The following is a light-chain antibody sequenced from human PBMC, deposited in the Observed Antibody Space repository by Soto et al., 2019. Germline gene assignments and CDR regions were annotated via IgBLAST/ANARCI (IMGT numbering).Light chain of an antibody. CDR3: QQYGSSPLLS. Sequence: EVVLTQSPGTLTLSPGERATLSCRASQSISSNLAWYQQKPGQAPRVLIHATSTRATGIPDRFSGSGSGTDFTLTISRLEPEDFAVYYCQQYGSSPLLSFGGGTKVDI. V-gene: IGKV3-20*01. CDR1: QSISSN. CDR2: ATS. J-gene: IGKJ4*01.